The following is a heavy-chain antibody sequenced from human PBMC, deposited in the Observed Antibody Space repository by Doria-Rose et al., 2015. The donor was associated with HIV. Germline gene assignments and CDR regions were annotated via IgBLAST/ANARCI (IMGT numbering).Heavy chain of an antibody. CDR1: GASVSSRGYY. J-gene: IGHJ4*02. V-gene: IGHV4-31*03. CDR2: TYYTGTS. Sequence: QVQLQESGPGLVKPSETLSLTCSVSGASVSSRGYYWNWIRQVPGKGLESLGYTYYTGTSDYSPSLKSRLNTAVDTSKNQFSLKLSFVTVADTAVYYCARMGSYRELDYWGQGALVIVSA. CDR3: ARMGSYRELDY. D-gene: IGHD3-16*01.